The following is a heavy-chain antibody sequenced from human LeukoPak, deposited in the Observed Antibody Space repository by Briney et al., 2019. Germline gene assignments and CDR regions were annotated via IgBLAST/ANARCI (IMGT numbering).Heavy chain of an antibody. CDR2: IKSKTDGGTT. V-gene: IGHV3-15*01. J-gene: IGHJ6*03. Sequence: GGSLRLSCAASGFTFSSYSMNWVRQAPGKGLEWVGRIKSKTDGGTTDYAAPVKGRFTISRDDSKNTLYLQMNSLKTEDTAVYYCTTATLFRDILTGYPTPYYYYYMDVWGKGTTVTVSS. D-gene: IGHD3-9*01. CDR1: GFTFSSYS. CDR3: TTATLFRDILTGYPTPYYYYYMDV.